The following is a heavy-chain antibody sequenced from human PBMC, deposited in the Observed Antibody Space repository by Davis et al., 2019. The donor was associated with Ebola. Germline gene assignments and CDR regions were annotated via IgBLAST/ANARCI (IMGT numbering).Heavy chain of an antibody. J-gene: IGHJ4*02. CDR2: INHSGST. V-gene: IGHV4-34*01. CDR1: GRSFSGYY. CDR3: ARGTRVSGVNFDY. D-gene: IGHD2-8*01. Sequence: SETLSLTCAVYGRSFSGYYWSWIRQPPGKGLEWIGEINHSGSTNYNPSLKSRVTISVDTSKNQFSLKLSSVTAADTAVYYCARGTRVSGVNFDYWGQGTLVTVSS.